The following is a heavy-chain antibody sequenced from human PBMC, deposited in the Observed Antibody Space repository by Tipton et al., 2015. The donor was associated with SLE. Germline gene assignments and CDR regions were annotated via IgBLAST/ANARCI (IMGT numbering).Heavy chain of an antibody. J-gene: IGHJ3*01. V-gene: IGHV3-7*01. CDR3: ARELRGVGGDASDV. CDR2: INQDGSET. D-gene: IGHD3-3*01. CDR1: EFTFSSHW. Sequence: SLRLSCAASEFTFSSHWMSWVRQAPGKGLEWVANINQDGSETYYLDSVKGRFTISRDNAKNSLYLQMTSLRVEDSAVYYCARELRGVGGDASDVWGQGTVVTVAS.